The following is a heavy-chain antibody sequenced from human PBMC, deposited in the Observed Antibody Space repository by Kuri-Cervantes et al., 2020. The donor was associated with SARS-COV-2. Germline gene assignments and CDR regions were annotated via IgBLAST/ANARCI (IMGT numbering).Heavy chain of an antibody. D-gene: IGHD6-13*01. J-gene: IGHJ3*02. Sequence: GESLKISCAASGFTFSDYYMSWIRQAPGKGLEWVSYISSSSYTNYADSVKGRFTISRDNAKNSLYLQMNSLRSEDTAVYYCARELLAAAGSHAFDIWGQGTMVTVSS. CDR2: ISSSSYT. V-gene: IGHV3-11*05. CDR3: ARELLAAAGSHAFDI. CDR1: GFTFSDYY.